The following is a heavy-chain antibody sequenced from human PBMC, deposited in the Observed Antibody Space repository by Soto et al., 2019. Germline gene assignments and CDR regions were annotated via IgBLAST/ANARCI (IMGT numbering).Heavy chain of an antibody. J-gene: IGHJ6*02. CDR1: GYTFVRYG. D-gene: IGHD3-10*01. CDR2: ISTHNGNT. CDR3: ARRGYYSYGMDV. Sequence: QVQLVQSGAEVKKPGASVKVSCKTSGYTFVRYGITWVRQAPGQGLEWMGWISTHNGNTNYGKKLQGRVTMTTDTSTSTAYMELRGLRSDDTAVYYCARRGYYSYGMDVWGQGTTVTVSS. V-gene: IGHV1-18*01.